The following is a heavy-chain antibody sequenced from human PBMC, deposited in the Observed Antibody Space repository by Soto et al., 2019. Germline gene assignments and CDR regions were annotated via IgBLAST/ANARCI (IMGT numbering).Heavy chain of an antibody. D-gene: IGHD2-15*01. Sequence: QVQLQESGPGLVKPSETLSLTCTVSGGSISSYYWSWVRQPPGKGLEWIGYIYYSGSTNYNPSLKSRVTISVDTSKNQFSLKLSSVTAADTAVYYCARGLVALYFDLWGRGTLVTVSS. CDR3: ARGLVALYFDL. CDR1: GGSISSYY. J-gene: IGHJ2*01. V-gene: IGHV4-59*01. CDR2: IYYSGST.